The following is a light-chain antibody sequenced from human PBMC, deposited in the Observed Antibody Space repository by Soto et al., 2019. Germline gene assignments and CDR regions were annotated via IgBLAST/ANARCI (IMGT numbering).Light chain of an antibody. CDR2: GAS. Sequence: EIVRTQSPVTLSVSPGERATLSCRASQSVTNSYLAWYQQKPGQAPRLLIFGASTRAAGIPARFSGSGSGTEFTLTISSLQSEDFAVYYCQQYSNWPLTFGGGTKVAIK. J-gene: IGKJ4*01. V-gene: IGKV3-15*01. CDR3: QQYSNWPLT. CDR1: QSVTNSY.